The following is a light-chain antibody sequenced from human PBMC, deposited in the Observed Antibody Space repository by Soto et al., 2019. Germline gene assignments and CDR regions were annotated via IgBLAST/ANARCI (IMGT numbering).Light chain of an antibody. CDR2: GAS. Sequence: EMVVTQSPGTLSLSPGERATLSCRASQSVSSSYLAWYQQKPGQAPRLLIYGASSRATGIPDRFSGSGSGTDFTLTISSLEPEDYAVDYCQQYGSSPPWFTFGPGTKVDIK. V-gene: IGKV3-20*01. J-gene: IGKJ3*01. CDR1: QSVSSSY. CDR3: QQYGSSPPWFT.